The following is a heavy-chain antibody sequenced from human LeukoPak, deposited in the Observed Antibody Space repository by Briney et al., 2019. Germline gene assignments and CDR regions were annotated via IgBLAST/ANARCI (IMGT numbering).Heavy chain of an antibody. CDR3: ARGILGYCTNGVCYYYYYMDV. CDR1: GYSISSGYY. CDR2: IYHSGST. Sequence: PSETLSLTCTVSGYSISSGYYWGWIRQPPGKGLEWIGSIYHSGSTYYNPSLKSRVTISVDTSKNQFSLKLSSVTAADTAVYYCARGILGYCTNGVCYYYYYMDVWGKGTTVTVSS. D-gene: IGHD2-8*01. V-gene: IGHV4-38-2*02. J-gene: IGHJ6*03.